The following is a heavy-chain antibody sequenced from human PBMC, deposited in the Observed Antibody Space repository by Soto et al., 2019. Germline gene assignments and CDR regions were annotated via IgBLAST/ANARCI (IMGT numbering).Heavy chain of an antibody. V-gene: IGHV4-34*01. CDR3: ARGRHSGAGGFDY. D-gene: IGHD5-12*01. J-gene: IGHJ4*02. CDR1: GGSFSGYY. CDR2: INHSGST. Sequence: QVQLQQWGAGLLKPSETLSLTCAVYGGSFSGYYWSWIRQPPGKGLEWIGEINHSGSTNYNPSLKSRVTISQDXXKNQVSLKLSSVTAADTAVYYCARGRHSGAGGFDYWGQGTLVTVSS.